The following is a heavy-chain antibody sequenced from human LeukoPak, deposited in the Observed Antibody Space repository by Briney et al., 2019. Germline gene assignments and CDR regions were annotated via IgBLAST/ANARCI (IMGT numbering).Heavy chain of an antibody. J-gene: IGHJ4*02. CDR3: ATLTYGSGRWGLSEGY. D-gene: IGHD3-10*01. CDR2: ISYSGST. Sequence: KTSETLSLTCTVSGXSISSYYWSWVRQPPGKGLEWIGYISYSGSTNYNPSLKSRVTISVDTSKNQFSLKLSSVTAADTAVYYCATLTYGSGRWGLSEGYWGQGTLVTVSS. V-gene: IGHV4-59*12. CDR1: GXSISSYY.